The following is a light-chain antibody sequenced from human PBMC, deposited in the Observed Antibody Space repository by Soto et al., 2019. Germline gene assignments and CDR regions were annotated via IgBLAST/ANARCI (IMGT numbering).Light chain of an antibody. Sequence: QSALTQPASVSGSPGQSITISCTGTSSDVGGYNDVSWYQQHPGKAPKLMSYEVSNRPSGVSNRFSGSKSGNTASLTISGLPAEDEDDYYCSSYTSSSVVFGGGTKLTVL. J-gene: IGLJ2*01. CDR3: SSYTSSSVV. CDR2: EVS. CDR1: SSDVGGYND. V-gene: IGLV2-14*01.